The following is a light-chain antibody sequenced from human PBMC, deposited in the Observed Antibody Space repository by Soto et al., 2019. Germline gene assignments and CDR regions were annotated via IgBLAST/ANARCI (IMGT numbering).Light chain of an antibody. V-gene: IGKV1-8*01. Sequence: AIRMTQSPSSLSASTGDRVTITFRASQGISSYLAWYQQKPGKAPKLLIYDASALPRGVPSRFSGSGSGTEFTLTISSLQPDDFATYYCQQYNSYTITFGQGTRLEIK. CDR1: QGISSY. CDR2: DAS. J-gene: IGKJ5*01. CDR3: QQYNSYTIT.